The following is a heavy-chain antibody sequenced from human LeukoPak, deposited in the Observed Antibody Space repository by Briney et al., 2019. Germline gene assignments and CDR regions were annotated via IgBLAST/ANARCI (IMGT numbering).Heavy chain of an antibody. D-gene: IGHD6-13*01. J-gene: IGHJ4*02. CDR2: INTDGSST. CDR1: GFTFSSYW. Sequence: GGSLRLFCAASGFTFSSYWMHWVRQAPGKGLVWVSRINTDGSSTSYADSVKGRFTISRDNAKNTLYLQMNSLRAEDTALYYCAKDRDWDAGTPGEEVFDYWGQGTLVTVSS. CDR3: AKDRDWDAGTPGEEVFDY. V-gene: IGHV3-74*01.